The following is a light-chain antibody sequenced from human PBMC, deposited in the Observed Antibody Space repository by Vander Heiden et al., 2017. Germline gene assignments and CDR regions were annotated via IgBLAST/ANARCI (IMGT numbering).Light chain of an antibody. CDR2: DVS. Sequence: QSALTQPASVSGSPGQSITISCTGTSSDVGGYNYVSWYQQHQGKAPKLMMYDVSNRPSGVSNRFSGSKSGNTASLTISGLQAEDEADYYCSSYTSSSTLVVFGGGTKLTVL. CDR3: SSYTSSSTLVV. CDR1: SSDVGGYNY. V-gene: IGLV2-14*01. J-gene: IGLJ2*01.